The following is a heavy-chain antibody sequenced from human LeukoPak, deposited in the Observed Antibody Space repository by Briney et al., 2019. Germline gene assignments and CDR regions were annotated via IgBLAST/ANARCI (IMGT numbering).Heavy chain of an antibody. V-gene: IGHV3-23*01. J-gene: IGHJ4*02. CDR2: ISGSAYST. CDR1: GFTFISYA. D-gene: IGHD6-19*01. CDR3: AKETVAAPTIEY. Sequence: GGSLSLSCAASGFTFISYAMSWVRQAPGKGLEWVSAISGSAYSTYYADSVKGRFTISRDNSKNTLYLQMNSLRAEDTAVYYCAKETVAAPTIEYWGQGTLGTVSS.